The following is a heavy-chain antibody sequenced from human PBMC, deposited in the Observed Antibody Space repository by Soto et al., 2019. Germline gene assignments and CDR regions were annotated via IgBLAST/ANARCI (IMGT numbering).Heavy chain of an antibody. J-gene: IGHJ4*02. CDR2: INHSGST. D-gene: IGHD6-13*01. V-gene: IGHV4-34*01. CDR3: ARGNGSGSSSWYYFDY. Sequence: SETLSLTCAVYGGSFSGYYWSWIRQPPGKGLEWIGEINHSGSTNYNPSLKSRVTISVDTSKNQFSLKLSSVTAADTAVYYCARGNGSGSSSWYYFDYWGQGTLVTVSS. CDR1: GGSFSGYY.